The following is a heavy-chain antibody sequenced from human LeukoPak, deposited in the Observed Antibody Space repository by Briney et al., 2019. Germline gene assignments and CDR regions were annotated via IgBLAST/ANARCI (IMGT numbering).Heavy chain of an antibody. D-gene: IGHD3-22*01. J-gene: IGHJ4*02. CDR3: ARDATYSEGATYYDRLDY. CDR1: GFTFSSYW. V-gene: IGHV3-7*04. Sequence: GGSLRLSCAASGFTFSSYWMTWVRQAPGKGLEWVANINRDGTTKNYVDSVQGRFTISRDNAQSSLYLQMSSLRAEDAAVYFCARDATYSEGATYYDRLDYWGQGAQVTVSS. CDR2: INRDGTTK.